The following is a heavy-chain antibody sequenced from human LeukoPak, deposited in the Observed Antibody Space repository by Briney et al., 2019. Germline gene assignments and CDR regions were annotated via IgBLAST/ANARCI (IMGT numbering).Heavy chain of an antibody. CDR2: INTDGSST. D-gene: IGHD3-10*01. J-gene: IGHJ4*02. Sequence: GGSLRLSCAASGFTFSSYWMHWVRQAPGKGLVWVSRINTDGSSTSYADSVKGRFTISRDNSKNTLYLQMKSLTTEDTAVYYCAKGGGELGSGSLDYWGQGTLVAVS. V-gene: IGHV3-74*01. CDR1: GFTFSSYW. CDR3: AKGGGELGSGSLDY.